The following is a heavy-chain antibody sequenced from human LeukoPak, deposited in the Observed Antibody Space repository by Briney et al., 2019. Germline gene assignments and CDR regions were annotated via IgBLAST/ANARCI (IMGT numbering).Heavy chain of an antibody. CDR2: ISSSGGST. CDR1: GFTLRSYD. CDR3: AELGITMIGGV. V-gene: IGHV3-23*01. J-gene: IGHJ6*04. Sequence: PGGSLRLSCAASGFTLRSYDVSWVRQAPGKGLEWVSAISSSGGSTYYADSVEGRFIISRDNSENTLYLQMNSLRAEDTAVYYCAELGITMIGGVWGKGTTVTISS. D-gene: IGHD3-10*02.